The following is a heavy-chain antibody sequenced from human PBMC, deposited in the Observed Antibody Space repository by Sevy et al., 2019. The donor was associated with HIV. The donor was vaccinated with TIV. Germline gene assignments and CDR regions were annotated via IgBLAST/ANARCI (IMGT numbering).Heavy chain of an antibody. Sequence: GGSLRLSCAASGFTFSSYSMNWVRQAPGKGLEWVSSISSSSSYIYYEDSVKGRFTISRDNAKNSLYLQMNSLKAEYTAVYYCARAFAMVRGGTIGRYWYFDLWGRGTLVTVSS. D-gene: IGHD3-10*01. CDR2: ISSSSSYI. CDR1: GFTFSSYS. J-gene: IGHJ2*01. V-gene: IGHV3-21*01. CDR3: ARAFAMVRGGTIGRYWYFDL.